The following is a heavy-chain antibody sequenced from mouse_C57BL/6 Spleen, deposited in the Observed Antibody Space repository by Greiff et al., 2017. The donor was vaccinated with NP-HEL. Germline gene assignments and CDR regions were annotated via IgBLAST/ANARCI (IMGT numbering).Heavy chain of an antibody. V-gene: IGHV14-3*01. CDR3: ARSFYDGYYGGFAY. J-gene: IGHJ3*01. Sequence: VQLQQSVAELVRPGASVKLSCTASGFNIKNTYMHWVKQRPEQGLEWIGRIDPANGNTKYAPKFQGKATITADTSSNTAYLQLSRLTSEDTAIYDCARSFYDGYYGGFAYWGQGTLVTVSA. CDR1: GFNIKNTY. D-gene: IGHD2-3*01. CDR2: IDPANGNT.